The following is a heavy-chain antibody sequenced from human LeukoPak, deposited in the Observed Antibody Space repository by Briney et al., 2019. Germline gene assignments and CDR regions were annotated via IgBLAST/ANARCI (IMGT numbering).Heavy chain of an antibody. CDR3: ARARSDSSAFFDY. D-gene: IGHD6-6*01. V-gene: IGHV4-34*01. CDR1: GGSFSGYY. J-gene: IGHJ4*02. Sequence: SETPSLTCAVYGGSFSGYYWSWIRQSPGKGLEWIGESNQSHGTNYNPSLKSRVTISLDTSKNHFSLRLSSVTAADTAVYYCARARSDSSAFFDYWGQETQVTVST. CDR2: SNQSHGT.